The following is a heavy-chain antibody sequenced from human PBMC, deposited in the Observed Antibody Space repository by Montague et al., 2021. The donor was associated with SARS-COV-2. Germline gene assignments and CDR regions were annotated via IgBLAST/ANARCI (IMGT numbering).Heavy chain of an antibody. J-gene: IGHJ6*02. CDR2: TYYRSKWYN. V-gene: IGHV6-1*01. D-gene: IGHD1-1*01. CDR1: GDSVSHNSAT. CDR3: TSGREGNYNVIDV. Sequence: CAISGDSVSHNSATWNWVRHSPSRGLEWLGRTYYRSKWYNDYAVSVRGRVTINPDTSKNQFSLQLNSVTTEDTAIYYCTSGREGNYNVIDVWGQGNTVTVSS.